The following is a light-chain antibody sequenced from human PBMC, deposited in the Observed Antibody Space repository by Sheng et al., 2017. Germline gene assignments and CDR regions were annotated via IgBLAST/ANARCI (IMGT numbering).Light chain of an antibody. CDR1: QRVSSNY. V-gene: IGKV3-20*01. CDR3: QQYGSSPPIFT. J-gene: IGKJ3*01. Sequence: EIVLTQSPGTLSLSPGERATLSCRASQRVSSNYLAWYQQKPGQAPRLLIYGASSRATGIPDRFSGSGSGTDFTLTISRLEPEDFAVYYCQQYGSSPPIFTFVRRT. CDR2: GAS.